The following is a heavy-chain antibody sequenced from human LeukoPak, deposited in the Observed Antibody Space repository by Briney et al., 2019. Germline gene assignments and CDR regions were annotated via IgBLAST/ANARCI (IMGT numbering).Heavy chain of an antibody. Sequence: GASVKVSCKASGYTFTSYGISWVRQAPGQGLEWMGWISAYNGITNYAQKLQGRVTMTTDTSTSTAYMELRSLRSDDTAVYYCARDSLTGYSSGWPIDYWGQGTLVTVSS. CDR2: ISAYNGIT. CDR3: ARDSLTGYSSGWPIDY. D-gene: IGHD6-19*01. J-gene: IGHJ4*02. V-gene: IGHV1-18*01. CDR1: GYTFTSYG.